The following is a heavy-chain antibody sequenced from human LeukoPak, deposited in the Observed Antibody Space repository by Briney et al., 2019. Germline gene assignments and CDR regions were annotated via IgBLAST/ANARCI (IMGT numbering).Heavy chain of an antibody. CDR3: AIDPNWGTHS. CDR1: GFTFSTYT. Sequence: GGSLRLSCAASGFTFSTYTMYWVRHPPGKRLEWVSIIGSSGGGIHYADSVKGRFTISRDNSKSALYLQMNSLRVEDTAVYYCAIDPNWGTHSWGQGVLVTVSS. D-gene: IGHD7-27*01. CDR2: IGSSGGGI. J-gene: IGHJ4*02. V-gene: IGHV3-23*01.